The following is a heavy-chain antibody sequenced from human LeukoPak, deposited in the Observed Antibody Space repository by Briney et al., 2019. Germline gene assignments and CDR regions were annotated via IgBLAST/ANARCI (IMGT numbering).Heavy chain of an antibody. Sequence: PGGSLRLSCAASGFTFDDYTMHWVRQAPGKGLEWVSLISWDGGSTYYADSVKGRFTISRDNSKNSLYLQMNSLRTEDTALYYCAKDGVVGATSDYYYYGMDVWGQGTTVTVSS. D-gene: IGHD1-26*01. V-gene: IGHV3-43*01. CDR3: AKDGVVGATSDYYYYGMDV. J-gene: IGHJ6*02. CDR2: ISWDGGST. CDR1: GFTFDDYT.